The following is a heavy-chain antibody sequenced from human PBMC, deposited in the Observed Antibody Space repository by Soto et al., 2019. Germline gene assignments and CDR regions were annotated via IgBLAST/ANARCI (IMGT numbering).Heavy chain of an antibody. D-gene: IGHD3-22*01. CDR3: ARGGDSSGYYFASDY. CDR1: GFIFSGYG. J-gene: IGHJ4*02. CDR2: ISFDGNYK. V-gene: IGHV3-30*03. Sequence: GGSLRLSCAASGFIFSGYGMHWVRQAPGKGLEWVAVISFDGNYKYYADSVKGRFTISRNNSKNQLSLKLSSVTAADTAVYYCARGGDSSGYYFASDYWGQGTLVTVSS.